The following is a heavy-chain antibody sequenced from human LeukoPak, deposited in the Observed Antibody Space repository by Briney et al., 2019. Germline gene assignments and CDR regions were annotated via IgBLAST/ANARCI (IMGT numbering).Heavy chain of an antibody. D-gene: IGHD2-15*01. CDR2: ITSDGSAT. CDR3: ARDAAPGYFDL. V-gene: IGHV3-74*01. J-gene: IGHJ2*01. Sequence: GGSLRLSCAVSGFTFSTYWMHWVRQGPGKGLAWVSRITSDGSATGYADSVKGRFTISRDNAKNTLYLHMDSLRAEGTAVYYCARDAAPGYFDLWGRGTLVTVSS. CDR1: GFTFSTYW.